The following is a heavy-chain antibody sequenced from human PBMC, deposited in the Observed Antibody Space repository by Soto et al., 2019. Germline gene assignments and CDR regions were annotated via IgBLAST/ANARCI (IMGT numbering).Heavy chain of an antibody. J-gene: IGHJ3*02. CDR3: AKEGSGRGVCAI. V-gene: IGHV4-4*02. CDR2: IYHSGST. CDR1: GGSISSSNW. Sequence: QVQLQESGPGLVKPSETLSLTCAVSGGSISSSNWWTWVRQPPGKGLEWIGEIYHSGSTNYNPPLKSRVTILVDKSKTQFSLKLSSVTAADAAVYYCAKEGSGRGVCAIWGQGTMVTVSS. D-gene: IGHD2-8*01.